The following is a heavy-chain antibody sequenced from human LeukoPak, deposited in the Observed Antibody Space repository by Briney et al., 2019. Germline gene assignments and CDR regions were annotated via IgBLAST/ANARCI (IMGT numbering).Heavy chain of an antibody. CDR2: IIPIFGTA. CDR3: ARGDRIVNFDY. J-gene: IGHJ4*02. V-gene: IGHV1-69*13. D-gene: IGHD3-16*02. Sequence: ASVKASCKASGGTFSSYAISWVRQAPGQGLEWMGGIIPIFGTANYAQKFQGRVTITADESTSTAYMELSSLRSEDTAVYYCARGDRIVNFDYWGQGTLVTVSS. CDR1: GGTFSSYA.